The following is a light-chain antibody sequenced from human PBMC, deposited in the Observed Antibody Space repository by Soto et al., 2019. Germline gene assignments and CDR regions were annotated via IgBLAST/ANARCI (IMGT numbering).Light chain of an antibody. CDR2: KAS. CDR3: QRYKSYLYT. V-gene: IGKV1-5*03. Sequence: DIPMTQSPSTLSASVGDRVTITCRASQSISAWLAWYQQKPGKAPKLLIYKASTLERGVASRFSGSGCGTEITLTVSSLQPDDFATYYCQRYKSYLYTFGQGTKLEIK. CDR1: QSISAW. J-gene: IGKJ2*01.